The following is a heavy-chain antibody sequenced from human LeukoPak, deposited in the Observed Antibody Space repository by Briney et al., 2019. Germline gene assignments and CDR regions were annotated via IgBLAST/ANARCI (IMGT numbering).Heavy chain of an antibody. Sequence: ASVKVSCKASGYTFTSYDINWVRQATGQGLEWMGWMNSNSGNTGYAQKFQGRVTMTRNTSICTAYMELSGLRSEDTAVYYCARGLLWFGELLLDFDYWGQGTLVTVSS. CDR2: MNSNSGNT. V-gene: IGHV1-8*01. D-gene: IGHD3-10*01. CDR1: GYTFTSYD. J-gene: IGHJ4*02. CDR3: ARGLLWFGELLLDFDY.